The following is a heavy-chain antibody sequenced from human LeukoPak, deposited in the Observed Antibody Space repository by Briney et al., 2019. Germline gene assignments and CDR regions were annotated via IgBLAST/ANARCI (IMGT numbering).Heavy chain of an antibody. Sequence: GGSLRLSCAASGFTFSRYGMHWVRQAPGKGLEWVAAISYDGSNRYYADSVKGRFTISRDNSKNTLYLQMDSLRPEDTAVYYCAKRHDSSGYCLDNWGQGTLVTVSS. J-gene: IGHJ4*02. CDR2: ISYDGSNR. V-gene: IGHV3-30*18. D-gene: IGHD3-22*01. CDR1: GFTFSRYG. CDR3: AKRHDSSGYCLDN.